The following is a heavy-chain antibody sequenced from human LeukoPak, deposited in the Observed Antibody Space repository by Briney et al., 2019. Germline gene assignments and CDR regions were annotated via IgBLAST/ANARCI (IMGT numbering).Heavy chain of an antibody. CDR3: ARGPAYSSGWPRFDY. CDR2: ISGSGGST. D-gene: IGHD6-19*01. Sequence: PGGSLRLSCAASGFTFSSYAMSWVRQAPGKGLEWVSAISGSGGSTYYADSVKGRFTISRDNSKNTLYLQMNSLRAEDTAVYYCARGPAYSSGWPRFDYWGQGTLVTVSS. CDR1: GFTFSSYA. V-gene: IGHV3-23*01. J-gene: IGHJ4*02.